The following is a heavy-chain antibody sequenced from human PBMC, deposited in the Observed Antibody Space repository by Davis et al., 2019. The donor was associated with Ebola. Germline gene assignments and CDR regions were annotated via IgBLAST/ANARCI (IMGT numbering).Heavy chain of an antibody. Sequence: PSETLSLTCAVYGGSFSGYYWSWIRQPPGKGLEWIGEINHSGSTNYNPSLKSRVTISVDTSKNQFSLKLSSVTAADTAVYYCARKDPNSELTDYWGQGTLVTVSS. CDR1: GGSFSGYY. CDR2: INHSGST. J-gene: IGHJ4*02. D-gene: IGHD1-26*01. V-gene: IGHV4-34*01. CDR3: ARKDPNSELTDY.